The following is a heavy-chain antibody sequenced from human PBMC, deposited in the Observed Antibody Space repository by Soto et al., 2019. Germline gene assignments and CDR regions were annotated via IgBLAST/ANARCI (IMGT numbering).Heavy chain of an antibody. CDR3: ARSGTAMDNARFDP. D-gene: IGHD5-18*01. V-gene: IGHV4-59*01. CDR1: GGSISSYY. Sequence: SETLSLTCTVSGGSISSYYWSWIRQPPGKGLEWIGYIYYSGSTNYNPSLKSRVTISVDTSKNQFPLKLSSVTAADTAVYYCARSGTAMDNARFDPWGQGTLVTVSS. CDR2: IYYSGST. J-gene: IGHJ5*02.